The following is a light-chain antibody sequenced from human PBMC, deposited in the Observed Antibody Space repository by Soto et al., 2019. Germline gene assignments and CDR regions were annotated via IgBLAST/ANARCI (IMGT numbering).Light chain of an antibody. CDR3: RSYTRSSTLVV. Sequence: QSVLTQPASVSGSPGQSITISCTGTSSDIGGYNYVSWYQQHPGKAPKLMIYDVSNRPSGVSNRFSGSKSGNTASLTISGLQAEDEADYYCRSYTRSSTLVVFGGGTQLTVL. J-gene: IGLJ2*01. V-gene: IGLV2-14*01. CDR2: DVS. CDR1: SSDIGGYNY.